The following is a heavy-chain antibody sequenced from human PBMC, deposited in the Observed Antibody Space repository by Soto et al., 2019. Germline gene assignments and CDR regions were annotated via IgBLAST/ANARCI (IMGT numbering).Heavy chain of an antibody. D-gene: IGHD2-15*01. Sequence: QVQLVQSGAEVKKPGASVKVSCKASGYTFTDSYFHWVRQAPGRGFEWMGWINPNTGATYYAPHLQGRVTMTRDTSISTTCMGLTRLRSDDTAVYYCMKEHRYCSGGSCSIDYWGQGTLVTVSS. CDR3: MKEHRYCSGGSCSIDY. CDR2: INPNTGAT. J-gene: IGHJ4*02. CDR1: GYTFTDSY. V-gene: IGHV1-2*02.